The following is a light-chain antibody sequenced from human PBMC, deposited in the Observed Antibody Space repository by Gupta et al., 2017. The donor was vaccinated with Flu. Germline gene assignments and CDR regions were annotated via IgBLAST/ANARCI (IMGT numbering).Light chain of an antibody. CDR3: ASWDERLKMCYV. CDR1: SFNIGTHT. J-gene: IGLJ1*01. V-gene: IGLV1-44*01. Sequence: QSVLTQPPSVSGTPGQRITISCSGTSFNIGTHTVHWYQQFPGTAPKLLIYSNGQRPSGVPDRFSGSKSGTSASLAISGLQSEDEADYYCASWDERLKMCYVFGTGTKVTVL. CDR2: SNG.